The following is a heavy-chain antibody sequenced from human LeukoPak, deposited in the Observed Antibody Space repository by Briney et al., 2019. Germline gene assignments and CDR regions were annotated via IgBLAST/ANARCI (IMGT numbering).Heavy chain of an antibody. D-gene: IGHD3-10*01. CDR3: AKVDYYGSGRYNWFDP. V-gene: IGHV3-53*01. CDR2: VDSGGST. Sequence: PGGSLRLSCAASGFTVSSKYMSWVRQAPGKGLEWVSGVDSGGSTYYAEYVKGRFTISRDNSKNTLYLQMNSLRDDDTAVYYCAKVDYYGSGRYNWFDPWGQGTLVTVSS. CDR1: GFTVSSKY. J-gene: IGHJ5*02.